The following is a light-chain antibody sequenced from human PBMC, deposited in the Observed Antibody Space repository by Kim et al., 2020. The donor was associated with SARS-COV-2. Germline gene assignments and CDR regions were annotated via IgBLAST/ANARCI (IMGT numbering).Light chain of an antibody. CDR1: QGISNS. J-gene: IGKJ2*01. V-gene: IGKV1-17*03. Sequence: DIQMTQSPSAMSASVGGRVTITCRASQGISNSLAWFQQKPGKVPKRLIYGASSLQSGVPSRFSGSGSGTEFTLAISSLQPEDFATYFCLQHYVYPYTFGQGTNLEI. CDR3: LQHYVYPYT. CDR2: GAS.